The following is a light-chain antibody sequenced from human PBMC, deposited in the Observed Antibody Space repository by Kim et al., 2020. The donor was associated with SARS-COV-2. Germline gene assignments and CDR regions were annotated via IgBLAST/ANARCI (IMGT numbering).Light chain of an antibody. CDR2: WAF. Sequence: DIVMTQSPDSLAVSLGETATISCKSSQSVLHTPNRKNYLGWYQQKSGQPPKWLIYWAFTRESVVPDRLSGSGSVSDFTLTISGLQAEDVAVYYCHQYYSAPFTFGQGTKLEI. CDR1: QSVLHTPNRKNY. J-gene: IGKJ2*01. V-gene: IGKV4-1*01. CDR3: HQYYSAPFT.